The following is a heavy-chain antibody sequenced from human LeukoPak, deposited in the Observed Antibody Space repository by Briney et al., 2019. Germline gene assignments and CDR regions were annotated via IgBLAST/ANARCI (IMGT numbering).Heavy chain of an antibody. D-gene: IGHD3-22*01. J-gene: IGHJ4*02. CDR2: IKQDGSEK. CDR3: ARIPVYYYDSSGYYYFDY. V-gene: IGHV3-7*01. Sequence: TGGSLRLSCAASGFTFSSYWMSWVRQAPGKGLEWVANIKQDGSEKYYVDSVKGRFTISRDNAKNSLYLQMNSLRAEDTAVYYCARIPVYYYDSSGYYYFDYWGQGTLVTVSS. CDR1: GFTFSSYW.